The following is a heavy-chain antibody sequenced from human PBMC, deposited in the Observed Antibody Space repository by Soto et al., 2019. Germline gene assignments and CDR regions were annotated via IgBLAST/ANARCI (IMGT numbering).Heavy chain of an antibody. J-gene: IGHJ6*03. CDR2: INWNGGST. CDR3: ARVIMGEPSGYASGRVPYYYYMDV. CDR1: GFTFDDG. Sequence: EVQLVESGGGVVRPGGSLRLSCAASGFTFDDGMSWVRQAPGKGLEWDSGINWNGGSTGYADSVKGRFTISRDNAKNSLYLQMNSLRAEDTALYHCARVIMGEPSGYASGRVPYYYYMDVWGKGTTVTVSS. V-gene: IGHV3-20*01. D-gene: IGHD3-10*01.